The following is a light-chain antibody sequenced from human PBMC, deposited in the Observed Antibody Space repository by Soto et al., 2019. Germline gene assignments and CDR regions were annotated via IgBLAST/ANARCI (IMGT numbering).Light chain of an antibody. J-gene: IGKJ5*01. CDR1: QGIRSA. Sequence: AIQLTQSPSSLSASVGDRVSITCRASQGIRSALAWYQHKPGKAPKILIYDASSLQSGVPSRFSGSESGTECTLTISSLQPEDFATYYCQQLKTYPFTFGQGTRLEIK. CDR2: DAS. CDR3: QQLKTYPFT. V-gene: IGKV1-13*02.